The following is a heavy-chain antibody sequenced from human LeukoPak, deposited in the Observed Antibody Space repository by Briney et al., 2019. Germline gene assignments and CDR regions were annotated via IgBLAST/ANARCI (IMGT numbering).Heavy chain of an antibody. CDR2: IYSGGST. CDR3: ASGGEWFSTDHYFDY. CDR1: GFTVSSNY. J-gene: IGHJ4*02. V-gene: IGHV3-53*05. D-gene: IGHD3-3*01. Sequence: PGGSLRLSCAASGFTVSSNYMSWVRQAPGKGLEWVSVIYSGGSTYYADSVKGRFTISRDNSKNTLYLQMNSLRAEDTAVYYCASGGEWFSTDHYFDYWGQGTLVTVSS.